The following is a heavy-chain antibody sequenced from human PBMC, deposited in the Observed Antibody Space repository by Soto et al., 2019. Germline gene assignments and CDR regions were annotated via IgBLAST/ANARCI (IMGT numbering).Heavy chain of an antibody. Sequence: PSETLSLTCAVSGGSISSSNWWSWVRQPPGKGLEWIGEIYHSGSTNYNPSLKSRVTISVDKSKNQFSLKLSSVTAADTAVYYCASYIAADPYYFDYWGQGTLVTVSS. CDR2: IYHSGST. CDR3: ASYIAADPYYFDY. V-gene: IGHV4-4*02. J-gene: IGHJ4*02. CDR1: GGSISSSNW. D-gene: IGHD6-13*01.